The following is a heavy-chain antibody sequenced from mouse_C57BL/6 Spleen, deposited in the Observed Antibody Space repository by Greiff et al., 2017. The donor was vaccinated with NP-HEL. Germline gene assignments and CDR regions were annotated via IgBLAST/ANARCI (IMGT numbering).Heavy chain of an antibody. CDR2: IFPGSGST. J-gene: IGHJ1*03. Sequence: QVQLQQSGPELVKPGASVKISCKASGYTFTDYYINWVKQRPGQGLEWIGWIFPGSGSTDYNEKFKGKATLTVDKSYSTAYMLLSSLTSEDSAVYCCARRITTVVARYLDVWGTGTTVTVSS. D-gene: IGHD1-1*01. V-gene: IGHV1-75*01. CDR3: ARRITTVVARYLDV. CDR1: GYTFTDYY.